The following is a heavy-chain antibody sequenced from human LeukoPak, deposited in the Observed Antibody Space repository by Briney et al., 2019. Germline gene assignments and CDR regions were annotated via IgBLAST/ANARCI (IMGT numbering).Heavy chain of an antibody. CDR2: VRYDGRNE. V-gene: IGHV3-30*02. D-gene: IGHD4-17*01. CDR3: AKGGYGSLYFDY. CDR1: GFTFSSYA. Sequence: PGGSLRLSCAASGFTFSSYAMSWVRQAPGKGLEWVAFVRYDGRNEWYADSVKGRFTISKDTSTNTLFLQMNSLRVEDTAVYYCAKGGYGSLYFDYWGQGTLVTVSS. J-gene: IGHJ4*02.